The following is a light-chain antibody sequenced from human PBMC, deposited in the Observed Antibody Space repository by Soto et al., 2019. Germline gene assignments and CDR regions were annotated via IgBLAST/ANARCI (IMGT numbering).Light chain of an antibody. J-gene: IGKJ1*01. CDR1: QSISSW. CDR2: KAP. Sequence: DIQMTQSPSTLSASVGDRVTITCRASQSISSWLAWYQQKPGKAPKLLIYKAPSLESAVPSRFSGSGSGTEFTLTISSLQPDDFATYYCQQYNSYPWTFGQGTKVEIK. V-gene: IGKV1-5*03. CDR3: QQYNSYPWT.